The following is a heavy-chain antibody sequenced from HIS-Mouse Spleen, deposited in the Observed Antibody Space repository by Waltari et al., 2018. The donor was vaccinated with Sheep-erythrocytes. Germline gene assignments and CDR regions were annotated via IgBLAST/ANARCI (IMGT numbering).Heavy chain of an antibody. CDR2: IYYSGST. CDR3: ARDEGTYYDFWSGYPPSYYFDY. D-gene: IGHD3-3*01. V-gene: IGHV4-39*07. CDR1: GGSISSSSYY. J-gene: IGHJ4*02. Sequence: QLQLQESGPGLVKPSETLSLTCTVSGGSISSSSYYLGWIRPPPGKGLAWIGSIYYSGSTYYNPSLKSRVTISVDTSKNQFSLKLSSVTAADTAVYYCARDEGTYYDFWSGYPPSYYFDYWGQGTLVTVSS.